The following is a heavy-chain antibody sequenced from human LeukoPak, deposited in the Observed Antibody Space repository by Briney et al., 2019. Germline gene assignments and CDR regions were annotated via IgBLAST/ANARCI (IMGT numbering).Heavy chain of an antibody. J-gene: IGHJ4*02. CDR2: TSSSSRYI. CDR1: GFTFSSYS. CDR3: ARVHPIAAAGTGFDY. Sequence: PGGSLRLSCAASGFTFSSYSMNWVRQAPGKGLEWVSFTSSSSRYIYYADSVKGRFTISRDNAKNSLYLQMNSLRAEDTAVYYCARVHPIAAAGTGFDYWGQGTLVTVSS. V-gene: IGHV3-21*01. D-gene: IGHD6-13*01.